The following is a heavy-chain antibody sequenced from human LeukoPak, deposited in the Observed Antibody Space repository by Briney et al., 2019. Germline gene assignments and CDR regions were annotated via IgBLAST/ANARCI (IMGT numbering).Heavy chain of an antibody. CDR3: AKALGGYHFDF. CDR2: ISGSGGST. V-gene: IGHV3-23*01. CDR1: GFTFSIYA. J-gene: IGHJ4*02. D-gene: IGHD3-16*01. Sequence: GVLRLSCAASGFTFSIYAMSWVRQAPGKGLEWVSAISGSGGSTYYADSVKGRFTISRDNSKNTLFLHMNSLRAEDTAVYYCAKALGGYHFDFWGQETLVTVSS.